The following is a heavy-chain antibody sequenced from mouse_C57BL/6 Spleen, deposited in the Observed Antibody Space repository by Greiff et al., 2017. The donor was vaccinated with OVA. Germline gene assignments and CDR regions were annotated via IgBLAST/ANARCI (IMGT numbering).Heavy chain of an antibody. D-gene: IGHD1-1*01. CDR2: ISSGGST. CDR3: ARGGYGSSHWYFDV. Sequence: EVKLMESGGGLVKPGGSLKLSCAASGFTFSSYAMSWVRQTPEKRLEWVASISSGGSTYYPDSVKGRFTISRDNARNILYLQMSSLRSEDTAMYYCARGGYGSSHWYFDVWGAGTTVTVSS. V-gene: IGHV5-6-5*01. J-gene: IGHJ1*01. CDR1: GFTFSSYA.